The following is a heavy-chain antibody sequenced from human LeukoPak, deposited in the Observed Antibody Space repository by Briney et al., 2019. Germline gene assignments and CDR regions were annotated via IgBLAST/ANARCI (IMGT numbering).Heavy chain of an antibody. Sequence: ASVKVSCKASGYTFTGYYMHWVRQAPGQGLEWMGWINPNSGGTNYAQKFQGRVTMTRDTSTSTAYMELRSLRSDDTAVYYCARDLAANYYDSSVSSPYFAYWGQGTLVTVSS. CDR2: INPNSGGT. D-gene: IGHD3-22*01. J-gene: IGHJ4*02. CDR1: GYTFTGYY. CDR3: ARDLAANYYDSSVSSPYFAY. V-gene: IGHV1-2*02.